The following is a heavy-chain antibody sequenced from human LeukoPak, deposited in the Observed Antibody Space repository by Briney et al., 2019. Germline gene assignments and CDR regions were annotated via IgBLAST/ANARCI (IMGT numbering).Heavy chain of an antibody. CDR3: ARNDYDSSGSNWFDP. CDR2: IHPNTGGT. J-gene: IGHJ5*02. CDR1: GYTFTGHY. Sequence: VASVKVSCKASGYTFTGHYIHWVRQAPGQGLEWMGWIHPNTGGTKYAQKFQGRVTMTRDTSISTAYMELSRLRSDDTAVYYCARNDYDSSGSNWFDPWGQGTLVTVSS. V-gene: IGHV1-2*02. D-gene: IGHD3-22*01.